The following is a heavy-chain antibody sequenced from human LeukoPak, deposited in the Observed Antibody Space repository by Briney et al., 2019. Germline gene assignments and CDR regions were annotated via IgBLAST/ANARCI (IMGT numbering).Heavy chain of an antibody. J-gene: IGHJ4*02. V-gene: IGHV1-69*01. CDR1: GGTFSSYA. Sequence: SVKVSCKASGGTFSSYAISWVRQAPGQGLEWMGGIIPIFGTANYAQKFQGRVTITADESTSTAYVELSSLRSEDTAVYYCAKGPITYYYGSGSYPIDYWGQGTLVTVSS. CDR3: AKGPITYYYGSGSYPIDY. CDR2: IIPIFGTA. D-gene: IGHD3-10*01.